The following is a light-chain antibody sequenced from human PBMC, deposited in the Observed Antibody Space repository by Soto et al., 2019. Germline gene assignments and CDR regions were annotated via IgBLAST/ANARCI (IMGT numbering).Light chain of an antibody. J-gene: IGLJ2*01. V-gene: IGLV2-8*01. Sequence: QSVLTQPPSASGSPGQSVTMSCTGTSSDVGGYNFVSWYQQHPGKAPKLMIYEVSERPSGVPDRFSGSKSGNTASLTVSGLQAEDEADYYCSSYAGSNIVVFGGGTKLTVL. CDR3: SSYAGSNIVV. CDR1: SSDVGGYNF. CDR2: EVS.